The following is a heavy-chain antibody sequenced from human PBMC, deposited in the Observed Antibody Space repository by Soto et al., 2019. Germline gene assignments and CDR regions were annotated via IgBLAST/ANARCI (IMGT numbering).Heavy chain of an antibody. CDR2: ISAYNGNT. Sequence: XSVKVTYPASGYTFSSYGSSWVRQAPGQGLEWMGWISAYNGNTNYAQKLQGRVTMTTDTSTSTAYMELRSLRSDDTAVYYCARGIAARIDGMDVWGQGTTVPVSS. CDR3: ARGIAARIDGMDV. D-gene: IGHD6-6*01. CDR1: GYTFSSYG. J-gene: IGHJ6*02. V-gene: IGHV1-18*01.